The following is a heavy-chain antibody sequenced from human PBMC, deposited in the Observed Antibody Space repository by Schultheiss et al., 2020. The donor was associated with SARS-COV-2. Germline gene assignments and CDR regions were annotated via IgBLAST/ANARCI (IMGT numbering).Heavy chain of an antibody. V-gene: IGHV1-2*02. J-gene: IGHJ3*02. Sequence: ASVKVSCKASGYTFTGYYMHWVRQAPGQGLEWMGWINPNSGNTGYAQKFQGRVTMTTDTSTSTAYMELRSLRSDDTAVYYCARDQEWLVRGTDDAFDIWGQGTMVTVSS. D-gene: IGHD6-19*01. CDR3: ARDQEWLVRGTDDAFDI. CDR2: INPNSGNT. CDR1: GYTFTGYY.